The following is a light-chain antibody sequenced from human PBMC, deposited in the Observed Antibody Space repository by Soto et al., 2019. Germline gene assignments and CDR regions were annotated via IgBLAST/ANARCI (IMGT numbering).Light chain of an antibody. CDR1: QSINNRY. J-gene: IGKJ3*01. Sequence: EIVLTQSPGTLSLSPGERATLSCRASQSINNRYLAWYQQKPGQAPRLLIYGASSMATGIPDRFSGSGSGTDFTLTISRLEPEDFAVYYCQQFGSSPGFTFGPGTKVDMK. V-gene: IGKV3-20*01. CDR2: GAS. CDR3: QQFGSSPGFT.